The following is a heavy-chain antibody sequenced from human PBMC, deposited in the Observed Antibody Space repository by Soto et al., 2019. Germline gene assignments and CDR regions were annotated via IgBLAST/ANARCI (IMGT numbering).Heavy chain of an antibody. Sequence: SETLSLTCTVSGGSISSYYWSWIRQPPGKGLEWIGYIYYSGSTNYNPSLKSRVTISVDTSKNQFSLKLSSVTAADTAVYYCARVIRVSGSYSNYYYYYGMDVWGQGTTVTVSS. CDR3: ARVIRVSGSYSNYYYYYGMDV. D-gene: IGHD1-26*01. CDR1: GGSISSYY. V-gene: IGHV4-59*01. CDR2: IYYSGST. J-gene: IGHJ6*02.